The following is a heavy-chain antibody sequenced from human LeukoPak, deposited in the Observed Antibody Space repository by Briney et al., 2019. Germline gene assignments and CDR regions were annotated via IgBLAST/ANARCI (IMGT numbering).Heavy chain of an antibody. Sequence: ASVKVSCKDSGYTFTSYGISWVRQAPGQGLEWMGWISAYNGNTNYAQKLQGRVTMTTDTSTSTAYMELRSLRSDDTAVYYCASLGGVGAIYYMDVWGKGTTVTVSS. CDR3: ASLGGVGAIYYMDV. V-gene: IGHV1-18*01. D-gene: IGHD1-26*01. CDR2: ISAYNGNT. J-gene: IGHJ6*03. CDR1: GYTFTSYG.